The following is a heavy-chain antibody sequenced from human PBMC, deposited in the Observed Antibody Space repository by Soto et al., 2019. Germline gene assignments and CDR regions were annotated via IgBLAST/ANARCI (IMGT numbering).Heavy chain of an antibody. V-gene: IGHV1-18*01. CDR3: ARCIQQDYYHGMDV. CDR2: ISADNGNT. D-gene: IGHD5-18*01. CDR1: GYTFYSHS. J-gene: IGHJ6*02. Sequence: QAQLVQSGAEVKKPGASVKVSCKASGYTFYSHSISWVRQAPGQGLEWMGRISADNGNTKYAQKFRGRVTMTTDTSTSTVYMELRNLRSDDTAVYYCARCIQQDYYHGMDVWGQGTTVTVSS.